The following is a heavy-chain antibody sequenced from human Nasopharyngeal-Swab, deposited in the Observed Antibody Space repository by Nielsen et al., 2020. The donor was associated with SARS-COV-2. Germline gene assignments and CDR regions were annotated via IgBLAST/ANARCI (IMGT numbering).Heavy chain of an antibody. CDR2: ISWNSGSI. CDR1: GFTFDDYA. CDR3: AKEEVYNWNDSGWFDP. J-gene: IGHJ5*02. Sequence: SLKISCAASGFTFDDYAMHWVRQPPGKGLEWVSGISWNSGSIGYADSVKGRFTISRDNAKNSLYLQMNSLRAEDTALYYCAKEEVYNWNDSGWFDPWGQGTLVTVSS. V-gene: IGHV3-9*01. D-gene: IGHD1-1*01.